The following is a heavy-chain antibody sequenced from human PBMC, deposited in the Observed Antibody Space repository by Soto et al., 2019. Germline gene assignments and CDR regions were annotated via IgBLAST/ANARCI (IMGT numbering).Heavy chain of an antibody. J-gene: IGHJ4*02. D-gene: IGHD6-13*01. CDR2: IYWDDDK. Sequence: SGPTLVNPTETLTLTCTFSGFSRSTSGVGVGWIRQPPGKALEWLALIYWDDDKRYSPSLKSRLTIPKDTSKNQVVLTMTNMDPVDTATYSCAHRRGSSWEGYFDYWGQGTLVTVS. CDR3: AHRRGSSWEGYFDY. CDR1: GFSRSTSGVG. V-gene: IGHV2-5*02.